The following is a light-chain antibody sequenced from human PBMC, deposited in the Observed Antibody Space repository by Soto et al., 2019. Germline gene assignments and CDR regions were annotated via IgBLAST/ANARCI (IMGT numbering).Light chain of an antibody. CDR1: QSVNTN. Sequence: IVMTHFPATLSVSPGERATLSCRASQSVNTNLAWYQQKPGQAPRLLIYDASTRATGVPAKFSGSGSGTEFTLTISSLQSEDFAVYYCQQYNSWPETFGQGTKVDI. CDR2: DAS. CDR3: QQYNSWPET. V-gene: IGKV3-15*01. J-gene: IGKJ1*01.